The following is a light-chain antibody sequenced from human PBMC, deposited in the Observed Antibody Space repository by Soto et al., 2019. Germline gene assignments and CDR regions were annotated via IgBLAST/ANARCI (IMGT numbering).Light chain of an antibody. J-gene: IGKJ3*01. Sequence: DIPMTQSPSSVSASVGDRVTITCRASQGISSWLAWYQQKPGKAPKLLIYAASSLRSGGTSRISGGGFCKKFSPPTSSLLPPDFATYYCQQANSFPPFTFGPGTKVDIK. V-gene: IGKV1-12*01. CDR3: QQANSFPPFT. CDR2: AAS. CDR1: QGISSW.